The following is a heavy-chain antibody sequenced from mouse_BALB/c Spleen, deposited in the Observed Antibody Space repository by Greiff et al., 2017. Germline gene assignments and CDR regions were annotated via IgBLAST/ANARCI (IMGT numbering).Heavy chain of an antibody. CDR3: AREVTTAWFAY. CDR1: GYTFTSYW. J-gene: IGHJ3*01. Sequence: QVQLQQSGAELVKPGASVKLSCKTSGYTFTSYWIQWVKQRPGQGLGWIGEIFPGTGTTYYNEKFKGKATLTRDTSSSTAYMQLSSLTSEDSAVYFCAREVTTAWFAYWGQGTPVTVSA. V-gene: IGHV1S132*01. CDR2: IFPGTGTT. D-gene: IGHD2-13*01.